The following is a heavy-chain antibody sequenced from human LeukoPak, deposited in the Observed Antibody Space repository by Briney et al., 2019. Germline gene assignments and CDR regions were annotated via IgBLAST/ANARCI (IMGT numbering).Heavy chain of an antibody. D-gene: IGHD6-19*01. J-gene: IGHJ4*02. CDR1: GYSISSGYY. V-gene: IGHV4-38-2*02. Sequence: SETLCLTCAVPGYSISSGYYWDWIRQPPGKGLEWIGSIYHSGSTYYNPSLKSRVTISVGTSKNQFSLKLTSVTAADTAVYYCARDSPGYSTGWYYPFDYWGQGTLVTVSS. CDR3: ARDSPGYSTGWYYPFDY. CDR2: IYHSGST.